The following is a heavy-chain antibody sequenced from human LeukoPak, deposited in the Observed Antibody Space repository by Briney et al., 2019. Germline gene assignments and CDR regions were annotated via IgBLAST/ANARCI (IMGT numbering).Heavy chain of an antibody. V-gene: IGHV3-23*01. CDR2: ISGSGDST. J-gene: IGHJ5*02. CDR1: GFNFSSYA. CDR3: ARDSGSEGVDP. D-gene: IGHD3-10*01. Sequence: GGSLRLSCAASGFNFSSYAMSWVRQAPGKGLGWVSAISGSGDSTYYADSVKGRFTISRDNSKNTLYLQMNSLRAEDTAVYYCARDSGSEGVDPWGQGTLVTVSS.